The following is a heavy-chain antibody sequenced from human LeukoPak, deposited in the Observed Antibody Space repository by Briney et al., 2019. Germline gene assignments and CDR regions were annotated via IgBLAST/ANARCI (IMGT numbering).Heavy chain of an antibody. J-gene: IGHJ4*02. CDR3: ARDPLSSGWYYFDY. CDR2: ISYDGSNK. D-gene: IGHD6-19*01. V-gene: IGHV3-30-3*01. CDR1: GFTFSSYA. Sequence: PGRSLRLSCAVSGFTFSSYAMHWVRQAPGKGLEWVAVISYDGSNKYYADSVKGRFTISRDNSKNTLYLQMNSLRAEDTAVYYCARDPLSSGWYYFDYWGQGTLVTVSS.